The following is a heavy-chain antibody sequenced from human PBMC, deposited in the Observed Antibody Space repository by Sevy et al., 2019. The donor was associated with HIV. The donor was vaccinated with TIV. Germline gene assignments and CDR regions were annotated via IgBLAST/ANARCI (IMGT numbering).Heavy chain of an antibody. J-gene: IGHJ4*02. CDR3: ARVFSGSAPGFDY. CDR1: GITFSESL. D-gene: IGHD6-19*01. Sequence: GGSLRLSCASSGITFSESLMSWVRQAPGKGLEWVASIKQDGSQKYCVDSVKGRFSISRDNAKNSLYLQMNSLRGDDTALYYCARVFSGSAPGFDYWGQGTLVTVSS. CDR2: IKQDGSQK. V-gene: IGHV3-7*01.